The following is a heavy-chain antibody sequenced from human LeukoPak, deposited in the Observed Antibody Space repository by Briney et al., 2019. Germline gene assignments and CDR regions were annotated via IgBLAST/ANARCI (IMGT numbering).Heavy chain of an antibody. CDR2: INPNSGGT. CDR3: ARDLYDFWSGYLFDY. J-gene: IGHJ4*02. Sequence: GASVKVSCKASGYTFTGYYMHWVRQAPGQGLEWMGWINPNSGGTNYAQKFQGRVTMTRDTSISTAYMELSRLRSDDTAVYYCARDLYDFWSGYLFDYWGQGTLVTVSS. V-gene: IGHV1-2*02. D-gene: IGHD3-3*01. CDR1: GYTFTGYY.